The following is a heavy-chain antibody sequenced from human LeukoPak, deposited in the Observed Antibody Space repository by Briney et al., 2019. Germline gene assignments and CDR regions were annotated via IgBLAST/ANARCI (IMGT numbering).Heavy chain of an antibody. V-gene: IGHV3-7*01. Sequence: PGGSLRLSCAASGFTFSRYWMSWVRQAPGKGLEWVANIKEDGSEKYYVDSVKGRLTISRDNAKNSLSLQIESLRAEDTAVYYCARQKAVVVVAATPDEDYGDYVDYYYYMDVWGKGTTVTVSS. CDR1: GFTFSRYW. J-gene: IGHJ6*03. D-gene: IGHD2-15*01. CDR2: IKEDGSEK. CDR3: ARQKAVVVVAATPDEDYGDYVDYYYYMDV.